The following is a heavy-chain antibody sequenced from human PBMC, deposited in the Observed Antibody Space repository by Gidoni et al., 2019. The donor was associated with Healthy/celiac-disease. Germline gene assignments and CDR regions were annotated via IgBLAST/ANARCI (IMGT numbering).Heavy chain of an antibody. V-gene: IGHV4-39*01. J-gene: IGHJ4*02. CDR3: ARHRDIVVVPAYFDY. D-gene: IGHD2-2*01. Sequence: QLQLQESGPGLVKPSETLSLTCSVSGGSITTSSYYWGWIRQPPGKGLEWIGSMYYTGNTYYNPSLKSRVTISVDTSNYQFSLKLSSVTAADTAVYYCARHRDIVVVPAYFDYWGQGTLVTVSS. CDR2: MYYTGNT. CDR1: GGSITTSSYY.